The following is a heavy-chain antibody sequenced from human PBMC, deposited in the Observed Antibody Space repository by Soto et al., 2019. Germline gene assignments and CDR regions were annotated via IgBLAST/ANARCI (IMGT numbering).Heavy chain of an antibody. CDR2: TNHSGST. V-gene: IGHV4-34*01. J-gene: IGHJ6*02. D-gene: IGHD6-13*01. CDR1: GGSFSGYY. CDR3: ASSSGYSSSWYDYYYGMDV. Sequence: SETLSLTCAVYGGSFSGYYWSWIRQPPGKGLEWIGETNHSGSTNYNPSLKSRVTISVDTSKNQFSLKLSSVTAADTAVYYCASSSGYSSSWYDYYYGMDVWGQGTTVTVSS.